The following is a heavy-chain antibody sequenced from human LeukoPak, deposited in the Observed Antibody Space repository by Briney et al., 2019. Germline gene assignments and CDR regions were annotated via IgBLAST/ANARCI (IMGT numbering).Heavy chain of an antibody. D-gene: IGHD2-2*01. CDR3: ARETTLYQLLRYWYFDL. CDR1: GGSISSGDYY. V-gene: IGHV4-30-4*01. CDR2: IYYSGCT. J-gene: IGHJ2*01. Sequence: SQTLSLTCTVSGGSISSGDYYWSWLRQPPGQGLESIGYIYYSGCTYYNPSLKSRATISVDTSKNQFSLKLSSVTAADTAVYYCARETTLYQLLRYWYFDLWGRGTLVTVSS.